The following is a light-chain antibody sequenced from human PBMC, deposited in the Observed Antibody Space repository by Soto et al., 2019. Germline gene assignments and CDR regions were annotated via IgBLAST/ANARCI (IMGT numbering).Light chain of an antibody. V-gene: IGLV2-14*01. Sequence: QSVLTQPASVSGSPGQSITISCTGTNSDVGGYNYVSWYQQHPGKAPKLMIYEVSNRPSGVSNRFSGSKSGNTASLTISGLQAEDEADYYCSSSTSTNTLLFGGGTKVTVL. CDR1: NSDVGGYNY. J-gene: IGLJ2*01. CDR2: EVS. CDR3: SSSTSTNTLL.